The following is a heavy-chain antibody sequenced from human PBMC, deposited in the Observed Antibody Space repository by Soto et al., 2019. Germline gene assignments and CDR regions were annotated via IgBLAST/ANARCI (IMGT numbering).Heavy chain of an antibody. D-gene: IGHD3-3*02. J-gene: IGHJ4*02. CDR3: ARGITIFRVVTPDY. CDR2: ISANNGNT. CDR1: GYSFRSYA. V-gene: IGHV1-18*01. Sequence: QVQLVQSGPEVKKPGASLKVSCKASGYSFRSYAITWVRQAPGQGLEWMGWISANNGNTNYAPKFQGRVTMTTDTSTSTAYMELWSLRSDDTAVYYCARGITIFRVVTPDYWGQGTLVSVSS.